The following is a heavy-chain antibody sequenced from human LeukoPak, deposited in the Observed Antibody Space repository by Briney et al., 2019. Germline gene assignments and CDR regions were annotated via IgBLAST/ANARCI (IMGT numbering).Heavy chain of an antibody. Sequence: SETLSLTCTVSGGSISSYYWSWIRQPPGKGLEWIGYIYYSGSTNYNPSLKGRVTISVDTSKNQFSLKLSSVTAADTAVYYCARVGGSSWFADMDVWGKGTTVTVSS. D-gene: IGHD6-13*01. J-gene: IGHJ6*03. CDR2: IYYSGST. CDR1: GGSISSYY. V-gene: IGHV4-59*01. CDR3: ARVGGSSWFADMDV.